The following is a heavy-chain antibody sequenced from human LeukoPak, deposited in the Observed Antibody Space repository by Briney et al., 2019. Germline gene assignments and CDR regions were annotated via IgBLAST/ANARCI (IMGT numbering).Heavy chain of an antibody. Sequence: GASVKVSCKASGGTFSSYAISWVRQAPGQGLEWMGGIIPIFGTANYAQKFQGRVTITTDESTSPAYMELSSLRSEDTAVYYCARVTSRGSIPITAFDIWGQGTMVTVSS. CDR1: GGTFSSYA. CDR3: ARVTSRGSIPITAFDI. D-gene: IGHD6-19*01. J-gene: IGHJ3*02. V-gene: IGHV1-69*05. CDR2: IIPIFGTA.